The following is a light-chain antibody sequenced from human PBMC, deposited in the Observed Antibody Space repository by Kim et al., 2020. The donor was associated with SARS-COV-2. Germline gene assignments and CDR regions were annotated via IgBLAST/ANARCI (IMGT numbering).Light chain of an antibody. CDR1: SLRSYY. V-gene: IGLV3-19*01. J-gene: IGLJ2*01. CDR3: NSRDSRV. Sequence: SSELTQDPAVSVALGQTVRITCQGDSLRSYYASWYQQKPGQAPVLVIYGKNNRPSGIPDRFSGSNSGNTASLTITGAQAEDEADYYCNSRDSRVFGGGTQ. CDR2: GKN.